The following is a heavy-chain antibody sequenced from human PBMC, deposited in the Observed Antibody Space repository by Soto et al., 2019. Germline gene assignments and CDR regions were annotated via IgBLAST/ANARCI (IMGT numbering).Heavy chain of an antibody. CDR1: GFTFSSYG. J-gene: IGHJ4*02. V-gene: IGHV3-30*03. D-gene: IGHD5-18*01. CDR2: ISYDGGLQ. Sequence: QAPLVESGGGVVQPGRSLRLSCAASGFTFSSYGMHWVRQAPGTGLEWVAVISYDGGLQHYADSVKGRFTISRDNSKNMVLRQMNSLRAEDTAVYYCVSDRGYGHASVPYSWGQGTLVSVSS. CDR3: VSDRGYGHASVPYS.